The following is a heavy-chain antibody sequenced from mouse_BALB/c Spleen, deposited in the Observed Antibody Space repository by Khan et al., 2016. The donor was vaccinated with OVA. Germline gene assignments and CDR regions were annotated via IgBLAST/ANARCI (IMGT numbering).Heavy chain of an antibody. Sequence: QIQLVQSGPELKKPGETVKISCKASGYTFTNYGMNWVKQAPGKGLKWMGWINTYTGEPTYADDFKGRSAFSLETSASTAYLQIKNLKSEDTATYCSARSNSYWYFDVWGAGTTVTVSS. CDR1: GYTFTNYG. D-gene: IGHD4-1*02. CDR2: INTYTGEP. CDR3: ARSNSYWYFDV. V-gene: IGHV9-3-1*01. J-gene: IGHJ1*01.